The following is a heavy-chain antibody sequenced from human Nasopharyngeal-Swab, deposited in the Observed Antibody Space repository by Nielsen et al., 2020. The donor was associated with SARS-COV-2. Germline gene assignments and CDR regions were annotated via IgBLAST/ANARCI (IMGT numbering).Heavy chain of an antibody. CDR1: GYTFTSYG. CDR3: ARDYRAWSSGFPFDY. J-gene: IGHJ4*02. D-gene: IGHD6-19*01. CDR2: ISAYNGNT. V-gene: IGHV1-18*01. Sequence: ASVKVSCKASGYTFTSYGISWVRQAPGQGLEWMGWISAYNGNTNYAQKLQGRVTMTTDTSTSTAYMELRSLRSDDTAVYYCARDYRAWSSGFPFDYWGQGTLATVSS.